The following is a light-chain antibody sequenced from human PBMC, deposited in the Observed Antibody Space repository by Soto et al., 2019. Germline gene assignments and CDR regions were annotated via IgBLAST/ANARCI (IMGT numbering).Light chain of an antibody. V-gene: IGKV1D-12*01. CDR3: QQAYSFTIT. J-gene: IGKJ5*01. CDR2: GAS. Sequence: DIEVTHSPSAVSASVGDRVTITCRASQGIASYLAWYQQKPGRTPRLLIHGASRLQSGVPARFSGSGSGTDFTLSINSLEPEDFAVYYCQQAYSFTITFGQGTRLEIK. CDR1: QGIASY.